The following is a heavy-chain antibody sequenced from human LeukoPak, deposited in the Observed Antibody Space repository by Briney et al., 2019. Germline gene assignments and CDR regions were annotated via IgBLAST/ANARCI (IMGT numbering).Heavy chain of an antibody. CDR2: SSGGGDIK. J-gene: IGHJ1*01. D-gene: IGHD2-15*01. V-gene: IGHV3-23*01. CDR3: ANYRSGGGGYYSGLEH. Sequence: GGSLRLLCAASGFTFKNYAMTWGRHAPGKGLEGFSRSSGGGDIKIYADSVKGRFTISKTNSENSLYLQKNSLRADDTGVYYCANYRSGGGGYYSGLEHWGQGTLVAVSS. CDR1: GFTFKNYA.